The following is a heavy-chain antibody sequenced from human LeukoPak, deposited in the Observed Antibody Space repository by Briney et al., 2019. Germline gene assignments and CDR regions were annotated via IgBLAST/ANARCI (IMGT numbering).Heavy chain of an antibody. J-gene: IGHJ4*02. CDR1: GITFTTID. CDR3: ANVVGGY. V-gene: IGHV3-23*01. D-gene: IGHD2-21*01. Sequence: GESLKISCAVSGITFTTIDVSWVRLAPGKGLEWVSTITKSGGSTYYADSVKGRFTISRDNSKDTLYLQMSSLRAEDTAVYYCANVVGGYWGQGTLVTVSS. CDR2: ITKSGGST.